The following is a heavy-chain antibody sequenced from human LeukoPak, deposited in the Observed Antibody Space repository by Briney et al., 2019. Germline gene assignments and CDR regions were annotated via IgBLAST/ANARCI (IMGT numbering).Heavy chain of an antibody. CDR2: INRKTDGGAT. CDR1: GFTFSNAW. D-gene: IGHD1-26*01. Sequence: GGSLTLSCAASGFTFSNAWMSWVRQAPGKGLEWVGRINRKTDGGATLYAAPVKGRFTISRDASKNTLYLQMNSLKTEDTAVYYCATVASGSSHYWGQGTLVTVSS. J-gene: IGHJ4*02. V-gene: IGHV3-15*01. CDR3: ATVASGSSHY.